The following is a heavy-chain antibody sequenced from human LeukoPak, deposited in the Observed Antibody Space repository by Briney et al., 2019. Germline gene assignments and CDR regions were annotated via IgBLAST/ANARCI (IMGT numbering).Heavy chain of an antibody. Sequence: PGGSLRLSCAASGFTFSSYSMNWVRLAPGKGLEWVAPISGSSGSIYYADSVKGRFTISRDNAKNSLYLQMNSLRAEDTAVYYCARANPPAISFFDWWGQGTLVSVSS. CDR2: ISGSSGSI. CDR1: GFTFSSYS. J-gene: IGHJ4*02. V-gene: IGHV3-21*01. D-gene: IGHD3-9*01. CDR3: ARANPPAISFFDW.